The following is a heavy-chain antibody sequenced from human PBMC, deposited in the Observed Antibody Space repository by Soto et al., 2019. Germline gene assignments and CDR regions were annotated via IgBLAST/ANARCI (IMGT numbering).Heavy chain of an antibody. CDR1: GGSFSGYY. CDR3: ARAMVRGVTTYYYYMDV. J-gene: IGHJ6*03. D-gene: IGHD3-10*01. CDR2: INHSGST. Sequence: KQSQTLSLTCAVYGGSFSGYYWSWIRQPPGKGLEWIGEINHSGSTNYNPSLKSRVTISVDTSKNQFSLKLSSVTAADTAVYYCARAMVRGVTTYYYYMDVWGKGTTVTVSS. V-gene: IGHV4-34*01.